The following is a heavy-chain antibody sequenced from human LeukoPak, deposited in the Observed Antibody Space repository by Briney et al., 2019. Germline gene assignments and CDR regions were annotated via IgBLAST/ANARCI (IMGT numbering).Heavy chain of an antibody. J-gene: IGHJ6*03. D-gene: IGHD1-1*01. CDR3: ARSRVGTTSGHYDYMDV. CDR1: GGSFTDYY. V-gene: IGHV4-34*01. CDR2: INHSGST. Sequence: SETLSLTCAVYGGSFTDYYWTWIRQPPGKGLEWIGEINHSGSTNYSPSLNSRVTISVDTSKNQFSLKMTSVTAADTAIYYCARSRVGTTSGHYDYMDVWGKGTTVIVSS.